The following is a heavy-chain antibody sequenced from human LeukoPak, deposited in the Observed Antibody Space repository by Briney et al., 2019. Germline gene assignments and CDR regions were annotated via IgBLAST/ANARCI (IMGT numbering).Heavy chain of an antibody. CDR3: ARDEYSGYVGSHAFNI. CDR1: DGSISSYY. Sequence: SETLSLTCTVSDGSISSYYWSWIRQPPGKGLEWIGYIYYSGSTNYNPSLKSRVTISVDTSKNQFSLKLSSVTAADTAVYYCARDEYSGYVGSHAFNIGGQGTMATVSS. CDR2: IYYSGST. D-gene: IGHD5-12*01. J-gene: IGHJ3*02. V-gene: IGHV4-59*12.